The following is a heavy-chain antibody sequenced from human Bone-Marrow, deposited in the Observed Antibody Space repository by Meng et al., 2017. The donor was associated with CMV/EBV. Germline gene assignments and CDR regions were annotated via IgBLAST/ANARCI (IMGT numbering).Heavy chain of an antibody. D-gene: IGHD6-13*01. CDR1: GFTFSSYA. CDR2: ISYDGSNK. V-gene: IGHV3-30-3*01. Sequence: QVQMGGFGGGVVPPGRSVRLSCAASGFTFSSYAMHWVRQAPGKGLEWVAVISYDGSNKYYADSVKGRFTISRENSKNTLYLQMNSLRAEDTAVYYCAREIAAATPDYWGQGTLVTVSS. CDR3: AREIAAATPDY. J-gene: IGHJ4*02.